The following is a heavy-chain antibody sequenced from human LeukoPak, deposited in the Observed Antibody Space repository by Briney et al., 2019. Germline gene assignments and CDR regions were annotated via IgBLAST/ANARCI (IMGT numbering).Heavy chain of an antibody. CDR1: GGSISSSRYY. D-gene: IGHD6-13*01. V-gene: IGHV4-39*01. CDR3: ARRVGIAAAGTEDY. CDR2: IYYSGST. J-gene: IGHJ4*02. Sequence: PSDTLSLTCTVSGGSISSSRYYWGWIRQPPGKGLEGIGSIYYSGSTYYNPSLKSRVTISVDTSKNQVALKLSSATAADTAVYYCARRVGIAAAGTEDYWGQGTLVTVSS.